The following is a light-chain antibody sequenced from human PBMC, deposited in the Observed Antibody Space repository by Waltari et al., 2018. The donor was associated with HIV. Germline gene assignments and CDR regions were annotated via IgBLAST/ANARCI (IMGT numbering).Light chain of an antibody. V-gene: IGKV1-12*01. CDR2: SAS. CDR3: HQYYSVLGT. Sequence: DIQMTQSPSSVSGSVGDRVTINCRASQDISNSLAWYQQRPGKAPKLLIYSASNLQTGVPSRFSGSGSGTDFTLTISSLQPEDFATYYCHQYYSVLGTFGQGTKVEL. J-gene: IGKJ1*01. CDR1: QDISNS.